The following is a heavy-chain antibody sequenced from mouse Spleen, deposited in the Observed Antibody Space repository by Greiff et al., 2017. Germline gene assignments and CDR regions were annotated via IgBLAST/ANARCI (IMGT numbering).Heavy chain of an antibody. J-gene: IGHJ2*01. CDR3: ARERDGNYFDY. D-gene: IGHD2-1*01. V-gene: IGHV1-82*01. CDR1: GYAFSSSW. Sequence: QVQLKQSGPELVKPGASVKISCKASGYAFSSSWMNWVKQRPGKGLEWIGRIYPGDGDTNYNGKFKGKATLTADKSSSTAYMQLSSLTSEDSAVYFCARERDGNYFDYWGQGTTLTVSS. CDR2: IYPGDGDT.